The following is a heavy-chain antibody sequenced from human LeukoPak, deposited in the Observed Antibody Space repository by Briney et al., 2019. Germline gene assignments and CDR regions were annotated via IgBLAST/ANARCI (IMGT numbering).Heavy chain of an antibody. V-gene: IGHV4-39*07. CDR1: GGSISSSSDY. CDR3: ARGGYSYVDY. Sequence: SETLSLTCTVSGGSISSSSDYWGWIRQPPGKGLEWIGRIYYRGSTYYNQSLNIRVTISVDTDKNQISLKLRSVTAADAAVYYCARGGYSYVDYWGQGTVVSVSS. D-gene: IGHD5-18*01. CDR2: IYYRGST. J-gene: IGHJ4*02.